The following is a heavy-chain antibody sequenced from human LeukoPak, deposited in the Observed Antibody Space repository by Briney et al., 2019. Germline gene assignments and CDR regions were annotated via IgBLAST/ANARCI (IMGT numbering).Heavy chain of an antibody. D-gene: IGHD1-14*01. Sequence: SETLSLTCTVSGGSISSYYWSWIRQPAGKGLEWIGRIFSSGSTNYNPSLKTRVTMSVDTSKNQFSLRLSSVTAADAAVYYCARDRGTTFDYWGQGTLVTVSS. V-gene: IGHV4-4*07. CDR3: ARDRGTTFDY. CDR2: IFSSGST. CDR1: GGSISSYY. J-gene: IGHJ4*02.